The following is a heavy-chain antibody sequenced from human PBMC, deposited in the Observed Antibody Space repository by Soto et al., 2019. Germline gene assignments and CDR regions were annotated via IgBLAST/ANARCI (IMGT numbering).Heavy chain of an antibody. D-gene: IGHD1-7*01. CDR2: IYYSGST. Sequence: SETLSLTSTVSGGSISSGGYYWSWIRRHPGKGLEWIGYIYYSGSTYYNPSLKSRVTISVDTSKNQFSLKLSCVTAADTAVYYCARAKTDLTGTTRHFDYWGQGTLVTVSS. J-gene: IGHJ4*02. CDR1: GGSISSGGYY. V-gene: IGHV4-31*03. CDR3: ARAKTDLTGTTRHFDY.